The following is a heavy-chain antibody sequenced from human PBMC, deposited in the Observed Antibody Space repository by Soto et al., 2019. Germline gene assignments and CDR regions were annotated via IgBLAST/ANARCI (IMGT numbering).Heavy chain of an antibody. D-gene: IGHD1-26*01. Sequence: EVQLVESGGGLVKPGGSLRLSCAVSGFTFGKVWMNWVRQAPGKGLEWVGRIKSKSDGGTTDYAAPVKGRFTISRDDSKNMLDLQMNRLKTGDTGMYFCTTGRDDLLYWGQGTLVTVSS. CDR3: TTGRDDLLY. V-gene: IGHV3-15*07. J-gene: IGHJ4*02. CDR2: IKSKSDGGTT. CDR1: GFTFGKVW.